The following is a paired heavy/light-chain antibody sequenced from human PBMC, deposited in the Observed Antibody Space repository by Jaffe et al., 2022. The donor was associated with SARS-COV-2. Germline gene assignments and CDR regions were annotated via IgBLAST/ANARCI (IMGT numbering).Light chain of an antibody. CDR3: QQYGRSPPIT. Sequence: EIVLTQSPGTLSLSPGERATLSCRASQSVSSSYLAWYQQKPGQAPRLLIYGVSSRATGIPDRFSGSGSGTDFTLTISRLEPEDFAVYYCQQYGRSPPITFGGGTKVEIK. J-gene: IGKJ4*01. CDR2: GVS. CDR1: QSVSSSY. V-gene: IGKV3-20*01.
Heavy chain of an antibody. V-gene: IGHV1-2*06. Sequence: QVHLVQSGAEVKEPGASVKVSCEASRYTFTDYFIHWVRQAPGQGLEWMGRINPDSGGTNYAQNFQGRVIMTRDTSISTAYMELSRLRYDDTAVYYCAREGAPYCTNGICYNKDWLDPWGQGTLVTVSS. CDR1: RYTFTDYF. J-gene: IGHJ5*02. D-gene: IGHD2-8*01. CDR2: INPDSGGT. CDR3: AREGAPYCTNGICYNKDWLDP.